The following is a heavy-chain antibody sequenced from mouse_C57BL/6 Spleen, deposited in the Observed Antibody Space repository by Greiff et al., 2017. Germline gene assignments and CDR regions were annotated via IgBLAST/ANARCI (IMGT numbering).Heavy chain of an antibody. CDR3: TGFPGSTYWYFDV. J-gene: IGHJ1*03. V-gene: IGHV6-3*01. D-gene: IGHD1-1*01. CDR2: IRLKSDNYAT. Sequence: EVQLVESGGGLVQPGGSMKLSCVASGFTFSNYWMNWVRQSPEKGLEWVAQIRLKSDNYATHYAESVKGRFTISRDDSKSSVYLQMNNLRAEDTGIYYCTGFPGSTYWYFDVWGTGTTVTVSS. CDR1: GFTFSNYW.